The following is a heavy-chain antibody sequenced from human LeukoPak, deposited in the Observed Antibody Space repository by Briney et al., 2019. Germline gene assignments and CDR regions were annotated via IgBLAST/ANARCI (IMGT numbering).Heavy chain of an antibody. J-gene: IGHJ4*02. CDR2: INPSGGST. V-gene: IGHV1-46*01. Sequence: APVKVSCKASGYTFTSYYMHWVRQAPGQGLEWMGIINPSGGSTSYAQKFQGRVTMTRDMSTSTVYMELSSLRSEDTAVYYCARLPVGAIYFDDYWGQGTLVTVSS. CDR3: ARLPVGAIYFDDY. D-gene: IGHD1-26*01. CDR1: GYTFTSYY.